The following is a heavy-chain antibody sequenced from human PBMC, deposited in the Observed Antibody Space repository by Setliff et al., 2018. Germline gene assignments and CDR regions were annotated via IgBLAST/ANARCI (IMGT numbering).Heavy chain of an antibody. Sequence: PVKVSCKASGITFSNYDTSSVRQASGQGLEWLGRIIPMHHIAKSSQKFRHKFTMTTDTSTSTAYMELRSLIFDDTAIYYCARDLLRSSSWRPDVFDVWGQGTMVTVSS. CDR2: IIPMHHIA. J-gene: IGHJ3*01. CDR1: GITFSNYD. CDR3: ARDLLRSSSWRPDVFDV. V-gene: IGHV1-69*04. D-gene: IGHD6-13*01.